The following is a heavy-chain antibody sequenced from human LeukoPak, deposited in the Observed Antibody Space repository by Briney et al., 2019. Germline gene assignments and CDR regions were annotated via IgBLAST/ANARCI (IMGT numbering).Heavy chain of an antibody. CDR3: ARGGGTYYYDSSGYYYY. CDR2: IKQDGSEK. J-gene: IGHJ4*02. D-gene: IGHD3-22*01. V-gene: IGHV3-7*04. CDR1: GFTFSSYW. Sequence: QTGGSLRLSCAASGFTFSSYWMSWVRQAPGKGLEWVANIKQDGSEKYYVDPVKGRFTISRDNAKNSLYLQMNSLRAGDTAVYYCARGGGTYYYDSSGYYYYWGQGTLVTVSS.